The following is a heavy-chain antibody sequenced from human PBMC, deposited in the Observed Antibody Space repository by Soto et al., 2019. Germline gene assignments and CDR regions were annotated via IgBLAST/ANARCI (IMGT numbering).Heavy chain of an antibody. V-gene: IGHV4-39*07. CDR1: GGSISSSSYY. CDR2: IYYSGTT. Sequence: PSETLSLTCTVSGGSISSSSYYWGWIRQPPGKGLEWIGSIYYSGTTYYNPSLKSRLTISIDTSRNQFSLKLSSVTAADTAVYYCARVPGPWGQGTLVTVSS. CDR3: ARVPGP. J-gene: IGHJ5*02. D-gene: IGHD7-27*01.